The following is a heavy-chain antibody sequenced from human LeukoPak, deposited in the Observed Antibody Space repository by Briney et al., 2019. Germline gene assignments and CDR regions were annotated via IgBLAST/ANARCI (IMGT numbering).Heavy chain of an antibody. CDR3: ARPATGDQGGY. D-gene: IGHD2-21*02. J-gene: IGHJ4*02. V-gene: IGHV5-51*01. CDR1: GYSFASFW. Sequence: GESLKISCKDSGYSFASFWIGWVRQMPTKGLEWMGIIYPGDSDTRYSPSFQGQVTISADKSIGTAYLQWSSLKASDSAIYYCARPATGDQGGYWGQGTLVTVSS. CDR2: IYPGDSDT.